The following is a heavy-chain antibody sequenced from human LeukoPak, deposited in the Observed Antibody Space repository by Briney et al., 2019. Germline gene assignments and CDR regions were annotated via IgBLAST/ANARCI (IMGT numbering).Heavy chain of an antibody. CDR1: GGSISSYY. Sequence: AETLSLTCNVSGGSISSYYWSWIRQPPGKGLKWIGYIYTSGSTNYNPSLKSRVTISVDTSKNQFSLKLSSVTAADTAVYYCARQLEPDAFDIWCQGTMVTVSS. D-gene: IGHD1-1*01. V-gene: IGHV4-4*09. CDR2: IYTSGST. CDR3: ARQLEPDAFDI. J-gene: IGHJ3*02.